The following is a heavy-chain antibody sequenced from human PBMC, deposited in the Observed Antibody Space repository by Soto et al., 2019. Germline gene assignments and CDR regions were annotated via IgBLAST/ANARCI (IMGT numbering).Heavy chain of an antibody. CDR3: AKREGYGSVDY. J-gene: IGHJ4*02. V-gene: IGHV3-23*01. Sequence: EVQRLESGGGLAQPGGSLRLSCAASGFTFSRYAMSCVRQAPGKGPEWVSTIDGSGDNTYYADSVKGRFTISRDNFKNTLHLQMNSLRAEDMAVYYCAKREGYGSVDYWGQGTLVTVSS. CDR2: IDGSGDNT. D-gene: IGHD5-18*01. CDR1: GFTFSRYA.